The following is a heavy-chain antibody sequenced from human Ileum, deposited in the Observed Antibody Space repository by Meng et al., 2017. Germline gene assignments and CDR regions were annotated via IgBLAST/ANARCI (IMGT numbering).Heavy chain of an antibody. CDR2: IYYSGST. CDR3: ARDHWGSLDY. CDR1: GGSVSSGSYY. Sequence: QVRLQGSGPRLVRPSESLSLACTVSGGSVSSGSYYWSWIRQPPGKGLEWIGHIYYSGSTNYNPSLKSRVTISVDMSKNQFSLKLNSVTAADTAVYYCARDHWGSLDYWGQGILVTVFS. D-gene: IGHD7-27*01. V-gene: IGHV4-61*01. J-gene: IGHJ4*02.